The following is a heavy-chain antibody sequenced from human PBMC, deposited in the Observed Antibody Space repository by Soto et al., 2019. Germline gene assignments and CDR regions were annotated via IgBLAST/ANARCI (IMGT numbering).Heavy chain of an antibody. V-gene: IGHV3-23*01. CDR2: ISGSGGST. CDR3: AKDGRGYDILTGYRKPYYFDY. Sequence: PGGSLRLSCAASGFTFSSYAMSWVRQAPGKGLEWVSAISGSGGSTYYADSVKGRFTISRDNSKNTLYLQMNSLRAEDTAVYYCAKDGRGYDILTGYRKPYYFDYWGQGTPVTVSS. J-gene: IGHJ4*02. CDR1: GFTFSSYA. D-gene: IGHD3-9*01.